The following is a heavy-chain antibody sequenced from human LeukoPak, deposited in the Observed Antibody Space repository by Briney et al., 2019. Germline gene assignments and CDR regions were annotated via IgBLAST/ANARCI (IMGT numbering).Heavy chain of an antibody. D-gene: IGHD2-2*01. Sequence: ASVKVSCKASVYTFTGYYMHWVRQAPGQGLEWMGWINPNSGGTNYAQTFQGRVTMTRDTSISTAYMELSRLRSDDTAVYYCAGEYCSSTSCPLGYWGQGTLVTVSS. CDR3: AGEYCSSTSCPLGY. J-gene: IGHJ4*02. CDR1: VYTFTGYY. CDR2: INPNSGGT. V-gene: IGHV1-2*02.